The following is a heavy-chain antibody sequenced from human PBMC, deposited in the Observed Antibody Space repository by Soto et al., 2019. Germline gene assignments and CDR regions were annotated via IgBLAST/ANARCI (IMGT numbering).Heavy chain of an antibody. CDR1: GYTFTGYY. D-gene: IGHD6-19*01. CDR2: INPHSGGT. Sequence: ASVKVSCKASGYTFTGYYMHWVRQAPGQGLEWMGWINPHSGGTNYAQKYQGWVTMTRDTSISTAYLQLSRLRSDDTAEYYCARTLSSGKSDYYYGLDVWGQGTTVTVSS. CDR3: ARTLSSGKSDYYYGLDV. J-gene: IGHJ6*02. V-gene: IGHV1-2*04.